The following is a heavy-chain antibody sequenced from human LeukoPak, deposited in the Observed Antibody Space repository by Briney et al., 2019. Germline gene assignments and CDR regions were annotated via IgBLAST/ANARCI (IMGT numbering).Heavy chain of an antibody. CDR1: GFTFSSYA. CDR3: ARDASIAAAGHPEYFQH. J-gene: IGHJ1*01. Sequence: GRSLRLSCAASGFTFSSYAMHWVRQAPGKGLEWVAVISYDGSNKYYADSVKGRFTISRDNSKNTLYLQMNSLRAEDTAVYYCARDASIAAAGHPEYFQHWGQGTLVTVSS. V-gene: IGHV3-30-3*01. CDR2: ISYDGSNK. D-gene: IGHD6-13*01.